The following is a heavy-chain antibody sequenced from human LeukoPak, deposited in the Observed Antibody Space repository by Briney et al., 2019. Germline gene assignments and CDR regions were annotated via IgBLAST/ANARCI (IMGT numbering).Heavy chain of an antibody. CDR2: IAARGDT. D-gene: IGHD5-18*01. J-gene: IGHJ4*02. CDR1: GASISDNF. Sequence: NPSETLSLTCTVSGASISDNFWSWIRQPPGEGLEWIAFIAARGDTNYNPSLKSRVTMSIDTSKNQFSLELSSVTAADTAVYYCAGARSRGYSYGYRYWGQGTLVTVSS. V-gene: IGHV4-4*08. CDR3: AGARSRGYSYGYRY.